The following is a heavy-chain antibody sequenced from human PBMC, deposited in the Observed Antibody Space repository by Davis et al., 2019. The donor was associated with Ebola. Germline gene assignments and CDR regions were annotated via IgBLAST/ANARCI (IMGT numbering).Heavy chain of an antibody. J-gene: IGHJ5*02. CDR1: GGSISSSNW. V-gene: IGHV4-4*02. D-gene: IGHD3-10*01. Sequence: SETLSLTCAVSGGSISSSNWWSWVRQPPGKGLEWIGEIYHSGSTNYNPSLKSRVTISVDTSKNQFSLKLSSVTAADTAVYYCAREGARWFRELTRRNSGRFDPWGQGTLVTVSS. CDR3: AREGARWFRELTRRNSGRFDP. CDR2: IYHSGST.